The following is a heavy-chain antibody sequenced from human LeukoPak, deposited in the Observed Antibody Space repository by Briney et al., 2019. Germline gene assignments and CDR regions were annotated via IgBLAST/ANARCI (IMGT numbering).Heavy chain of an antibody. V-gene: IGHV4-39*01. CDR1: GGSISSSSYY. J-gene: IGHJ5*02. D-gene: IGHD6-13*01. CDR2: IYYSGST. Sequence: PSETLSLTCTVSGGSISSSSYYWGWIRQPPGKGLEWIGSIYYSGSTYYNPSLKRRVTISVDTSKNQFSLKLSSVTAADTAVYYCARLGGGGIAALMDNWFDPWGQGTRVTVSS. CDR3: ARLGGGGIAALMDNWFDP.